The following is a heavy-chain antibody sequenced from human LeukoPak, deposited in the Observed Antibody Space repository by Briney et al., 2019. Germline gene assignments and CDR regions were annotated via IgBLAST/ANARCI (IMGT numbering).Heavy chain of an antibody. V-gene: IGHV1-69*04. CDR3: ARGGPYYYDSSFDY. CDR1: GRTFSSYA. Sequence: SLNPPCNAYGRTFSSYAKSWDRHAPGQMIKWMGRIIPILGIANYAQKFQGRVTITADKSTSTAYMELSSLRSEDTAVYYCARGGPYYYDSSFDYWGQGTLVTVSS. D-gene: IGHD3-22*01. CDR2: IIPILGIA. J-gene: IGHJ4*02.